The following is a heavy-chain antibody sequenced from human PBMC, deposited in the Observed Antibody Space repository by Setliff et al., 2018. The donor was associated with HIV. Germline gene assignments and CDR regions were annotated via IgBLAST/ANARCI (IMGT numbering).Heavy chain of an antibody. Sequence: GSLRLSCTASGFNFNHYAMHWVRQVPGKGLEWVSGINWNGGSTGYADSVRGRFTISRDNAKNSLYLQMNSLRAEDTAVYYCARPNYYDSSGSFDYWGQGTLVTVSS. D-gene: IGHD3-22*01. CDR1: GFNFNHYA. CDR3: ARPNYYDSSGSFDY. CDR2: INWNGGST. V-gene: IGHV3-20*04. J-gene: IGHJ4*02.